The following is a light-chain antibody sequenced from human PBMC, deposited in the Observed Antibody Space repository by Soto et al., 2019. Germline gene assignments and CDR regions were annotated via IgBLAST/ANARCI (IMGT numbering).Light chain of an antibody. Sequence: QLTQAPSSLSASVGDRVTISCRASQGMSSDLAWYQQKPGKAPMLQIYSAYTLQNRVPSSFSSSGSETDFTLTISGLRPEDFATYYCHQLNSYPFTFGQVTRLEIK. CDR1: QGMSSD. V-gene: IGKV1-9*01. J-gene: IGKJ5*01. CDR3: HQLNSYPFT. CDR2: SAY.